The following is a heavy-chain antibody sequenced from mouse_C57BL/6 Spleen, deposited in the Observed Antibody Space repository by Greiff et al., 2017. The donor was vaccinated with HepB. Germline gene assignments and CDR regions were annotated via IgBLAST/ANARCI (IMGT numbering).Heavy chain of an antibody. CDR3: AIESGYDGSWFAY. CDR2: IHPSDSDT. J-gene: IGHJ3*01. CDR1: GYTFTSYW. Sequence: QVQLQQPGAELVKPGASVKVSCKASGYTFTSYWMHWVQQRPGQGLEWIGRIHPSDSDTNYTQKFKGKVTLTVDKSSSTAYLQLSSLTSEDSAVYYCAIESGYDGSWFAYWGQGTLVTVSA. D-gene: IGHD2-2*01. V-gene: IGHV1-74*01.